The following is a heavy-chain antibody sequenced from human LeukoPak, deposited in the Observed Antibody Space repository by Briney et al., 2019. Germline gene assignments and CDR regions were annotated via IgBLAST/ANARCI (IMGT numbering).Heavy chain of an antibody. D-gene: IGHD6-19*01. Sequence: PSETLSLTCTVSGGSISSSSYYWGWIRQPPGKGLEWIGSIYYSGSTNYNPSLKSRVTISVDKSKNQFSLKLSSVTAADTAVYYCARGLPGIAVALVWGQGTTVTVSS. CDR2: IYYSGST. CDR3: ARGLPGIAVALV. V-gene: IGHV4-39*07. CDR1: GGSISSSSYY. J-gene: IGHJ6*02.